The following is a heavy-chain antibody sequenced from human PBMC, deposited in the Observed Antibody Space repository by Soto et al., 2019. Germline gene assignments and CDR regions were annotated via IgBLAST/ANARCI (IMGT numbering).Heavy chain of an antibody. Sequence: EVQLLESGGGLVQPGGSLRLSCAASGFTFSSCAVGWVRQAPGKGLEWVSDIIDSGASTYYADSVKGRFTISRDNSKSTLYLQMNSLRAEDTALYYCAKGRSYYYYYGVDVWGQGTTVTVSS. J-gene: IGHJ6*02. V-gene: IGHV3-23*01. CDR1: GFTFSSCA. CDR3: AKGRSYYYYYGVDV. CDR2: IIDSGAST.